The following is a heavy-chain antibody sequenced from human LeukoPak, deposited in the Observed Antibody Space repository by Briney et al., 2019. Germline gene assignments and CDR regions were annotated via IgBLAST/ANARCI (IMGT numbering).Heavy chain of an antibody. D-gene: IGHD5-12*01. J-gene: IGHJ5*02. Sequence: SETLSLTCAVYGVSFSGYYWSWIRQSPGKGLEWIGEINHTGSTNYNPSLKSRVTISVDRSKNQFSLKLSSVTAADTAVYYCARGSGYIGWFDPWGQGTLVTVSS. V-gene: IGHV4-34*01. CDR3: ARGSGYIGWFDP. CDR2: INHTGST. CDR1: GVSFSGYY.